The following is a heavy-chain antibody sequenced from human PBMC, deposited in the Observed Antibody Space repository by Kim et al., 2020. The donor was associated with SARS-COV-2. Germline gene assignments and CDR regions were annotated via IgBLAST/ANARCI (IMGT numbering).Heavy chain of an antibody. Sequence: ASVKVSCKSSGYTFTSYGISWVRQAPGQGLEWMGWISAYNGNTNYAQNLQGRVTMTTDTSTSTAYMELRSLRSDDTAVYYWARGAELRYFDWPSPVTAILPDSGGQGTLVTVS. CDR2: ISAYNGNT. CDR3: ARGAELRYFDWPSPVTAILPDS. J-gene: IGHJ4*02. V-gene: IGHV1-18*01. D-gene: IGHD3-9*01. CDR1: GYTFTSYG.